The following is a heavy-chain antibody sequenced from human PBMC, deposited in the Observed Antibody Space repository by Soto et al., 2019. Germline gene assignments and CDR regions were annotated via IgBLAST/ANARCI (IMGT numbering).Heavy chain of an antibody. CDR1: GASISSDGFY. CDR2: IYYNGDT. Sequence: SETLSLTCTVSGASISSDGFYWGWIRQPPGKGLEWIASIYYNGDTFHNPSLKSRVTMSVDTSKNTFSLNLRSVTAADTAFYYFARHVRDSRSLSGRYYFDYWGQGTLVTVSS. V-gene: IGHV4-39*01. CDR3: ARHVRDSRSLSGRYYFDY. D-gene: IGHD6-6*01. J-gene: IGHJ4*02.